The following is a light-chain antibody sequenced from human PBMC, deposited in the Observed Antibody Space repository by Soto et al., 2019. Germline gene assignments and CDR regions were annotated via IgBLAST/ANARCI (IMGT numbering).Light chain of an antibody. V-gene: IGKV1D-12*01. J-gene: IGKJ1*01. CDR1: QGVAYW. CDR2: AAS. CDR3: QQYNSYS. Sequence: DIQMTQSPSSVSASVGDRVTITCRASQGVAYWLAWYQQKPGKAPKLLIYAASTLQSGVPSRFSGSGSETDFTLTITSLQPEDFATYYCQQYNSYSFGQGTKV.